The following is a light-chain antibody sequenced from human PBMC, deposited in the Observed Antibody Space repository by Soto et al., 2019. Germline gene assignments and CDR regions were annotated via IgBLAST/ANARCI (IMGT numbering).Light chain of an antibody. V-gene: IGKV3-15*01. J-gene: IGKJ4*01. CDR2: GAS. CDR1: QSVSST. Sequence: EIVMTQSPATLSVSPGERATLSCRASQSVSSTLAWYQQKPGQVPRLLIYGASTRATGVPARFSGSGSGTDFTLTISSLQSEDFAVYYCQHYNQWPLTFGGGTRWIS. CDR3: QHYNQWPLT.